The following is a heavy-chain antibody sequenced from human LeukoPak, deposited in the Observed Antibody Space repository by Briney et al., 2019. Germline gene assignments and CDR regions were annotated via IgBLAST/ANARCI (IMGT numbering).Heavy chain of an antibody. CDR2: ISYDGSNK. V-gene: IGHV3-30*18. J-gene: IGHJ4*02. D-gene: IGHD6-13*01. Sequence: GGSLRLSCAASGFTFSSYGMHWVCQAPGKGLEWVAVISYDGSNKYYADSVKGRFTISRDNSKNTLYLQMNSLRAEDTAVYYCAKDHSSSWYDYWGQGTLVTVSS. CDR1: GFTFSSYG. CDR3: AKDHSSSWYDY.